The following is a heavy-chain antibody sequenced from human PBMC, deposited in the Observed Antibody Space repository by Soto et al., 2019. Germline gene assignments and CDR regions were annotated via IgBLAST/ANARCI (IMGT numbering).Heavy chain of an antibody. V-gene: IGHV1-69*02. CDR1: GGAFSSYT. Sequence: QVQLVQSGAEVRKPGSSVKVSCKASGGAFSSYTIHWVRQAPGQGLEWMGRIIPILGLTNYAQKFRGRVTITADTSSTTAYVELNNLRSEDTAIYYCATAYQLLEYWGQGTHVTVSS. CDR2: IIPILGLT. J-gene: IGHJ4*02. D-gene: IGHD3-10*01. CDR3: ATAYQLLEY.